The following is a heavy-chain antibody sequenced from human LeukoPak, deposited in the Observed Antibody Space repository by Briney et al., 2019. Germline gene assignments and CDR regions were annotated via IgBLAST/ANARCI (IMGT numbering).Heavy chain of an antibody. J-gene: IGHJ3*02. CDR1: GGSISSYY. Sequence: SETLSLTCTVSGGSISSYYWSWIRQPPGKGLEWIGSIYYSGSAYYNPSLKSRVTISVDTSKNQFSLKLSSVTAADTAVYYCARPGGRVDNAFDIWGQGTMVTVSS. CDR3: ARPGGRVDNAFDI. D-gene: IGHD1-1*01. V-gene: IGHV4-59*05. CDR2: IYYSGSA.